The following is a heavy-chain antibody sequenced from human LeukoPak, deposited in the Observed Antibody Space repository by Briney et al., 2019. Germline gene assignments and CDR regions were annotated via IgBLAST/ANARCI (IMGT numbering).Heavy chain of an antibody. D-gene: IGHD3-10*01. Sequence: GASVKVSCKVSGYTFTSYAMNWVRQAPGQGLEWMGWINTNTGNPTYAQGFTGRFVFSLDTSVSTAYLQISSLKAEDTAVYYCARASYSGSANPAFDTWAKGQWSPSLQ. CDR1: GYTFTSYA. J-gene: IGHJ3*02. CDR3: ARASYSGSANPAFDT. CDR2: INTNTGNP. V-gene: IGHV7-4-1*02.